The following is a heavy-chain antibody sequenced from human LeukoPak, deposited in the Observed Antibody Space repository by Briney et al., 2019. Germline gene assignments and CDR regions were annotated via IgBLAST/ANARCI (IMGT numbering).Heavy chain of an antibody. Sequence: GGSLRLSCAASGSTFRNYAMSWVRQTPGKGLEWVSGISESGGRTYSADSVEGRFTISRDNSKNTLYLLMNSPRADDTAVYYCATYPCSGGSCYSDNWGQGTLVTVSS. CDR2: ISESGGRT. V-gene: IGHV3-23*01. J-gene: IGHJ4*02. D-gene: IGHD2-15*01. CDR3: ATYPCSGGSCYSDN. CDR1: GSTFRNYA.